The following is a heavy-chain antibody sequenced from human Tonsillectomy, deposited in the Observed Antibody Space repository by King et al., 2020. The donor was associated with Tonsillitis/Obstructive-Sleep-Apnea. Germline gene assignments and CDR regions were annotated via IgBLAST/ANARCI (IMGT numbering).Heavy chain of an antibody. CDR2: IYSGGST. Sequence: VQLVESGGGLIQPGGSLRLSCAASGFSVSSNYMSWVRQAPGKGLEWVSVIYSGGSTFYADSVKGRFTISRDISKNTVHLEVNSLRAEDTAVYFFARSYIGSHWENALDYWGQGTLVTVSS. CDR3: ARSYIGSHWENALDY. D-gene: IGHD1-26*01. CDR1: GFSVSSNY. J-gene: IGHJ4*02. V-gene: IGHV3-53*01.